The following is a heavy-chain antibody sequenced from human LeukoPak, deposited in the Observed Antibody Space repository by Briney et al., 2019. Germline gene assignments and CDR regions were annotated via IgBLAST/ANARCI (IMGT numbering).Heavy chain of an antibody. CDR1: GGSFIAYY. CDR2: INHSGST. D-gene: IGHD1-26*01. V-gene: IGHV4-34*01. J-gene: IGHJ4*02. CDR3: ARRTGRYSGTGY. Sequence: SETLSLTCAVYGGSFIAYYWSWIRQPPGKGLDWIGEINHSGSTNYNPSLKSRATISVDTSKTQFSLKLSSVTAADTAVYYCARRTGRYSGTGYWGQGTLVTVSS.